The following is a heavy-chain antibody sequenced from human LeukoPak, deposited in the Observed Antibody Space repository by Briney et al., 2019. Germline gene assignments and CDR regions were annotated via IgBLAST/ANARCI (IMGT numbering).Heavy chain of an antibody. CDR3: ARDRAYYDGNGHDY. V-gene: IGHV3-33*01. CDR2: IWHDGSRT. Sequence: PGGSLRLSCAASGFTFSNYGMHWVRQAPGKGLEWVAVIWHDGSRTHYTDSVKGRFTMSRDNSKNTVSLHMDSLRAEDTAVYYCARDRAYYDGNGHDYWGQGILVTVSS. J-gene: IGHJ4*02. CDR1: GFTFSNYG. D-gene: IGHD3-22*01.